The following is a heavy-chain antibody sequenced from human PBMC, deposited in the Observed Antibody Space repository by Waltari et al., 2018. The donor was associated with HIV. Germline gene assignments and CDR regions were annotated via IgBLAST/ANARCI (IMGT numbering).Heavy chain of an antibody. CDR2: IYYSGST. CDR3: ARLDYGDQKYYFDY. V-gene: IGHV4-39*07. D-gene: IGHD4-17*01. Sequence: QLQLQESGPGLVKPSETLSLTCTVSGGSISSSRYYWGWIRQPPGKGLEWIGSIYYSGSTYYNPSLKSRVTISVDTSKNQFSLKLSSVTAADTAVYYCARLDYGDQKYYFDYWGQGTLVTVSS. CDR1: GGSISSSRYY. J-gene: IGHJ4*02.